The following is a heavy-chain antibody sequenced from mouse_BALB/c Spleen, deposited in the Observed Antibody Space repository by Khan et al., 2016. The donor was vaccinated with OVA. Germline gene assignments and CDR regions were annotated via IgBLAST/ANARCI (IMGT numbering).Heavy chain of an antibody. CDR1: GYTFTSYS. J-gene: IGHJ4*01. CDR3: GRDFQYYGSRGALDY. CDR2: INPSNAYT. V-gene: IGHV1-4*01. Sequence: QVQLQQSGAELARPGASVKMSCKASGYTFTSYSMHWIKQRPGQGLEWMGNINPSNAYTNYNQKFKDKATLTADKSSSTAYMQLSSLTSEDSAVYQCGRDFQYYGSRGALDYWGQGTSVTVSS. D-gene: IGHD1-1*01.